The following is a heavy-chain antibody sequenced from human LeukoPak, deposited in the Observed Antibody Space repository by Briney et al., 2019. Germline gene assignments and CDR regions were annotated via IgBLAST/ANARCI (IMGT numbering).Heavy chain of an antibody. CDR3: ARQTVTTNDY. J-gene: IGHJ4*02. CDR1: GYTFSNYG. D-gene: IGHD4-11*01. Sequence: ASVKVSCKASGYTFSNYGISWVRHAPGQGLEWMGWIIAYNGNTNYAQNLQGRVTMTTDTSTSTAYMELRSLISDDTAVYYCARQTVTTNDYWGQGTLVTVSS. CDR2: IIAYNGNT. V-gene: IGHV1-18*01.